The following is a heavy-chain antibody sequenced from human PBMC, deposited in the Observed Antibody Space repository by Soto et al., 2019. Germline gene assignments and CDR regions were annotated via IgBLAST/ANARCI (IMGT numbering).Heavy chain of an antibody. CDR2: ISSNGGTT. D-gene: IGHD1-7*01. J-gene: IGHJ4*02. CDR1: GFTFSSYD. V-gene: IGHV3-64*01. CDR3: VRRVSGNYDY. Sequence: EVQLAESGGGMVQPGGSLRLSCVASGFTFSSYDMHWVRQAPGKGLDYVSSISSNGGTTYYGNSVKGRFTISRDNSKNTLYLQMGSLGAEDMAVYYCVRRVSGNYDYWGQGTLVTVSS.